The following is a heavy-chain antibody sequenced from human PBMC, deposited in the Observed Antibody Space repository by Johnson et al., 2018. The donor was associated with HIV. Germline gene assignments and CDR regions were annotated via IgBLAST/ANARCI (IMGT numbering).Heavy chain of an antibody. CDR1: GFTFSSYA. V-gene: IGHV3-30-3*01. CDR3: ASHVGSSVGSAFDI. CDR2: ISYDGPNK. Sequence: VQLVESGGGVVQPGRSLRLSCAASGFTFSSYAMHWVRQAPGKGLEWVALISYDGPNKYYADSVKGRFTISRDNSKNTLYLQMNSLRAEDTAVYYCASHVGSSVGSAFDIWGQGTMVTVSS. J-gene: IGHJ3*02. D-gene: IGHD6-6*01.